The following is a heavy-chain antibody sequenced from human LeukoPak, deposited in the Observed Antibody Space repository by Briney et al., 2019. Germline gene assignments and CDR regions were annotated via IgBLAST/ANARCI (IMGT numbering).Heavy chain of an antibody. D-gene: IGHD5-18*01. V-gene: IGHV4-39*07. Sequence: SETLSLTCTVSGGSISSSSYYWGWIRQPPGKGLEWIGSIYYSGSTHYNPSLKSRVTISVDTSKNQFSLKLSSVTAADTAVYYCAGRMGSYGSIDYWGQGTLVTVSS. CDR2: IYYSGST. CDR1: GGSISSSSYY. CDR3: AGRMGSYGSIDY. J-gene: IGHJ4*02.